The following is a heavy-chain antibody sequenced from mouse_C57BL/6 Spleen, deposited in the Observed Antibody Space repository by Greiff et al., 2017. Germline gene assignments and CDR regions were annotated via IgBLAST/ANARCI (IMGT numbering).Heavy chain of an antibody. CDR3: ARDTLYSYFDY. Sequence: QVQLQQSGPELVKPGASVKISCKASGYAFSSSWMNWVKQRPGKGLEWIGRIYPGDGDTNYNGKFKGKATLTADKSSSTAYMQLSSLTSEDSAVYFGARDTLYSYFDYWGQGTTLTVSS. CDR1: GYAFSSSW. J-gene: IGHJ2*01. V-gene: IGHV1-82*01. CDR2: IYPGDGDT. D-gene: IGHD2-1*01.